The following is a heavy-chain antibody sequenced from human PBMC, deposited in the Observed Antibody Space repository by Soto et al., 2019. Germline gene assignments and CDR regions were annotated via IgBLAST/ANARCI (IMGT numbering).Heavy chain of an antibody. CDR1: GYTFTSYY. CDR2: INPSGGST. CDR3: ARDHYYDILTGYSSDAFDI. V-gene: IGHV1-46*01. J-gene: IGHJ3*02. Sequence: ASVKVSCKAFGYTFTSYYMHWVRQAPGQGLEWMGIINPSGGSTSYAQKFQGRVTMTRDTSTSTVYMELSSLRSEDTAVYYCARDHYYDILTGYSSDAFDIWGQGTMVTVSS. D-gene: IGHD3-9*01.